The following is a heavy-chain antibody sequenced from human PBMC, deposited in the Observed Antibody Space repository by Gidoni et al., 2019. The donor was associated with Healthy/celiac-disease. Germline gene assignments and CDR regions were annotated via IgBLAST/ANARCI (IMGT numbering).Heavy chain of an antibody. J-gene: IGHJ4*02. CDR3: ASPRSGSYYYFDY. Sequence: QLQLQESGPGLVKPSETLSLTCTVSGGSIRSRSYYWGWIRQPPGKGLEWIGSIYYSGSTYYNPSLKSRVTISVDTSKNQFSLKLSSVTAADTAVYYCASPRSGSYYYFDYWGQGTLVTVFS. CDR2: IYYSGST. V-gene: IGHV4-39*01. CDR1: GGSIRSRSYY. D-gene: IGHD1-26*01.